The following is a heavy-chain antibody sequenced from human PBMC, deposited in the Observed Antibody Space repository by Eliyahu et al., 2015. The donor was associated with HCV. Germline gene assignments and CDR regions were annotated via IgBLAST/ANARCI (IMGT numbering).Heavy chain of an antibody. V-gene: IGHV4-39*01. J-gene: IGHJ4*02. Sequence: QLQLRESGPGLVKPSETLSLTCSVSGDSXSGSIYYWGWIRQPPGKWLEWIGTIYNSGSTYYNPSLKSRVTISVDTSKNQFSLKLTSVTAAETAVYYCARQYCSGGSCYSVDYWGQGTLVTVSS. CDR3: ARQYCSGGSCYSVDY. CDR1: GDSXSGSIYY. CDR2: IYNSGST. D-gene: IGHD2-15*01.